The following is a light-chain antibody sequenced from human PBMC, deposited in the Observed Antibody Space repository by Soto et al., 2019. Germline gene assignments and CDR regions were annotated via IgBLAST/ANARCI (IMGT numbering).Light chain of an antibody. V-gene: IGKV1-5*01. Sequence: DIQMTQSPPTLSASVGDRVTITCRASQSISSWLAWFQQKPGKAPKLLIYDASNLQSGVPSRFSGSGSGTEFTLTISSLQPDDFATYYCQQYNSSSVTFGQGTKVEIK. CDR3: QQYNSSSVT. J-gene: IGKJ1*01. CDR1: QSISSW. CDR2: DAS.